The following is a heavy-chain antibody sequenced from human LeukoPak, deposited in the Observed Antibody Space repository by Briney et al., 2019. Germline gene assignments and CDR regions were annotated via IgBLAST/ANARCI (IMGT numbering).Heavy chain of an antibody. CDR2: ISSSSSYI. Sequence: GGSLRLSCAASGFTFSGYSMNWVRQAPGKGLEWVSSISSSSSYIYYADSVKGRFTISRDNAKNSLYLQMNGLRAEDTAVYYCARDKPCGGDCHPFGWFDPWGQGTLVTVSS. V-gene: IGHV3-21*01. CDR1: GFTFSGYS. D-gene: IGHD2-21*02. J-gene: IGHJ5*02. CDR3: ARDKPCGGDCHPFGWFDP.